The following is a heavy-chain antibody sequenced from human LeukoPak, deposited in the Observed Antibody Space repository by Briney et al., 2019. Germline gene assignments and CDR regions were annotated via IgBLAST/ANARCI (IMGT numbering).Heavy chain of an antibody. CDR3: ARDLEVETVAMPGGY. CDR2: IKEDGSQR. J-gene: IGHJ4*02. Sequence: PGGSLRLSCATSGFTFSRYWMSWVRQAPGKGPEWVANIKEDGSQRNYVDSVKGRFTISRDNAHKSLYLQLNSLTAADTAIYYCARDLEVETVAMPGGYWGQGTLVTVSS. CDR1: GFTFSRYW. D-gene: IGHD2-2*01. V-gene: IGHV3-7*01.